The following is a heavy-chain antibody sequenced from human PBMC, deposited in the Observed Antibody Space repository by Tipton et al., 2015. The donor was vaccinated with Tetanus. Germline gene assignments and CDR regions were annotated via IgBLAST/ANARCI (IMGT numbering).Heavy chain of an antibody. CDR1: GLSFGRYG. CDR3: AKGDAYIVGPGPPSTYYGLNV. CDR2: ISYDGSND. V-gene: IGHV3-30*18. J-gene: IGHJ6*02. D-gene: IGHD3-16*01. Sequence: SLRLSCVASGLSFGRYGMHWVRQAPGKGLEWVALISYDGSNDYYADSVKGRFAISRDNSKNTLYLQMNSLRAEDTAVYYCAKGDAYIVGPGPPSTYYGLNVWGQGTTVTVSS.